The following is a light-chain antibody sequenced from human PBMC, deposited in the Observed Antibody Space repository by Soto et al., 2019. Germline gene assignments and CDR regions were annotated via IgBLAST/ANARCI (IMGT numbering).Light chain of an antibody. J-gene: IGKJ4*01. Sequence: DIQMTQSPSTLSASVGDRVIITCRASQSITSWLAWYKQKPGKAPKLLIYKASSLESGVPSRFSSSGSGTEFTLTISSLQPDDFATYYCQQYNSYPLTFGGGTKVEIK. V-gene: IGKV1-5*03. CDR2: KAS. CDR1: QSITSW. CDR3: QQYNSYPLT.